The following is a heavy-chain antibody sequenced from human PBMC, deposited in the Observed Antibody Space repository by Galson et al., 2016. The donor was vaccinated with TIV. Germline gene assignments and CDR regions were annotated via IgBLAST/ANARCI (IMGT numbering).Heavy chain of an antibody. CDR1: GFRFTSYW. V-gene: IGHV5-51*03. CDR3: GSGQYIEW. J-gene: IGHJ1*01. Sequence: QSGAEVKKPGESLRISCKCSGFRFTSYWIAWVRQMPGKGLEWMGLIYPDDSNTTYSPSFQGQVTISVDKSITTAYLHWSGLKASDTAMYYCGSGQYIEWRGRGTLVTVSS. CDR2: IYPDDSNT. D-gene: IGHD2-15*01.